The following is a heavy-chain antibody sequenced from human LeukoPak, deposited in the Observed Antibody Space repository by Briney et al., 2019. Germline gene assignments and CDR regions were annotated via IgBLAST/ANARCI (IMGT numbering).Heavy chain of an antibody. CDR3: ARVGYYESSGYYEY. Sequence: ASVKVSCKDSGGTFISYAISWVRQAPGQGLEWMGRINPNSGGTNYAQKFQGRVTMTRDTSISTVYMELSRLRSDDTAVYYCARVGYYESSGYYEYWGQGTLVTVSS. D-gene: IGHD3-22*01. V-gene: IGHV1-2*06. CDR2: INPNSGGT. CDR1: GGTFISYA. J-gene: IGHJ4*02.